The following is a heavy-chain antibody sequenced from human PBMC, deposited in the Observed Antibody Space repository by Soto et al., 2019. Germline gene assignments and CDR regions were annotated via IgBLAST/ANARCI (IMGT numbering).Heavy chain of an antibody. CDR1: GFTFSDHY. CDR2: ISSSAGTI. Sequence: QVQLVESGGGLVKPGGFLRLSCAASGFTFSDHYMSWIRQAPGKGLEWVSQISSSAGTIYYADSVKGRFTISRDNSKNSLYLQMDGLRADDTAVYYCVRESAESAAAGELDFWGRGTLVTVSS. CDR3: VRESAESAAAGELDF. D-gene: IGHD6-25*01. J-gene: IGHJ4*02. V-gene: IGHV3-11*01.